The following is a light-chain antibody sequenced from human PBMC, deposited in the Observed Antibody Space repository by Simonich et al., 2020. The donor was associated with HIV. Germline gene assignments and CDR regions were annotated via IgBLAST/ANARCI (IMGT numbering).Light chain of an antibody. CDR2: LGS. CDR3: MQALQTPAT. Sequence: DIVMTQSPLSLPVTPGEPASISCRSSQRLLHRNGYNYLDWYLQKPWQSPQLLIYLGSNRASGVPDRFSGSGSGTDFTLKISRVEAEDVGVYYCMQALQTPATFGGGTKVEIK. J-gene: IGKJ4*01. CDR1: QRLLHRNGYNY. V-gene: IGKV2-28*01.